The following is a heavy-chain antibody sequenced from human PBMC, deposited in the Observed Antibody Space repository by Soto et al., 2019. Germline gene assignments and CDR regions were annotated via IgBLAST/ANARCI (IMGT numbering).Heavy chain of an antibody. CDR1: GGSISSSSYY. Sequence: PSETLSLTCTVSGGSISSSSYYWGWIRQPPGKGLEWIGSIYYSGSTYYNPSLKSRVTISVDTSKNQFSLKLSSVTAADTAVYYCASASYDYIWGSYRINWFDPWGQGTLVTVSS. CDR3: ASASYDYIWGSYRINWFDP. CDR2: IYYSGST. V-gene: IGHV4-39*01. D-gene: IGHD3-16*02. J-gene: IGHJ5*02.